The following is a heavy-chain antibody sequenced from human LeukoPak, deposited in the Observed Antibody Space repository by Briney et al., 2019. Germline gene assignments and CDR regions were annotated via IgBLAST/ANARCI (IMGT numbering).Heavy chain of an antibody. CDR2: IIPIFGTA. CDR3: ARERDDAFDI. CDR1: GGTFSSYA. Sequence: SVKVSCKASGGTFSSYAISWVRQAPGQGLEWMGGIIPIFGTANYAQKFQGRVTITADKSTSTAYMELSSLRSEDTAAYYWARERDDAFDIWGQGTMVTVSS. V-gene: IGHV1-69*06. J-gene: IGHJ3*02.